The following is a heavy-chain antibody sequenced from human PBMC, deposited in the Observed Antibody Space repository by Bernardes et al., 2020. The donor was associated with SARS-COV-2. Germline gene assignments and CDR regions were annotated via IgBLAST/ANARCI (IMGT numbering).Heavy chain of an antibody. Sequence: GESLKLSCKGSGYSFTSYWIGWVRQMPGKGLEWMGIIYPGDSDTRYSPSFQGQVTISADKSISTAYLQWSSLKASDTAMYYCARFLRWPHYYFDYWGQGTLVTVSS. CDR3: ARFLRWPHYYFDY. V-gene: IGHV5-51*01. CDR1: GYSFTSYW. CDR2: IYPGDSDT. D-gene: IGHD4-17*01. J-gene: IGHJ4*02.